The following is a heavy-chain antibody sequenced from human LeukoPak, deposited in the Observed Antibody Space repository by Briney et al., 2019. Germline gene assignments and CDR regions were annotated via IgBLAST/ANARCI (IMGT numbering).Heavy chain of an antibody. D-gene: IGHD3-22*01. CDR3: ARAPSEIGGYYPEFFRH. CDR2: IKSDGST. CDR1: GFTFSSYW. J-gene: IGHJ1*01. Sequence: GGSLRLSCAASGFTFSSYWMHWVRQAPGKGLVWVSRIKSDGSTNYADSVKGRFTISRDNAKNTVSLQMNSLRAEDTGVYYCARAPSEIGGYYPEFFRHWGQGTLVTVSS. V-gene: IGHV3-74*01.